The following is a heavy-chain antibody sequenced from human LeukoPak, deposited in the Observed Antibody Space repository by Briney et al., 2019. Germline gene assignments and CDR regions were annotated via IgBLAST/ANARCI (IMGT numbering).Heavy chain of an antibody. J-gene: IGHJ3*02. CDR3: ARHRPRYHAFDI. CDR2: IYYSGST. V-gene: IGHV4-59*08. CDR1: GDSISSDY. Sequence: PSETLSLTCTVSGDSISSDYWSWIRQPPGKGLEWIGYIYYSGSTNYNPSLKSRVTISVDTSKNQFSLKLSSVTAADTAVYYCARHRPRYHAFDIWGQGTMVTVSS. D-gene: IGHD1-1*01.